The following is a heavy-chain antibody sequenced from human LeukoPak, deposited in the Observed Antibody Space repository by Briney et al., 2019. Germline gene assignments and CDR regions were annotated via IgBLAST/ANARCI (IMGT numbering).Heavy chain of an antibody. CDR3: AKDRGVAVADTPRFYFDY. Sequence: GGSLRLSCAASGFAFSSYGMHWVRQAPGKGLEWVALIRYDGSNKYYADSVKGRFTISRDNSKNTLYLQMNSLRAEDTAVYYCAKDRGVAVADTPRFYFDYWGQGTLVTVSS. D-gene: IGHD6-19*01. J-gene: IGHJ4*02. CDR1: GFAFSSYG. V-gene: IGHV3-30*02. CDR2: IRYDGSNK.